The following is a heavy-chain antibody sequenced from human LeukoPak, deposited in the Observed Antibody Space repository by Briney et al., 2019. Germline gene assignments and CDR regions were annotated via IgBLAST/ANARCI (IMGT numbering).Heavy chain of an antibody. CDR2: MNPNSGNT. D-gene: IGHD3-10*01. CDR3: ARTMVRGVISAYDYGMDV. V-gene: IGHV1-8*01. J-gene: IGHJ6*02. CDR1: GYTFTSYD. Sequence: ASVKVSCKASGYTFTSYDINWVRQATGQGLEWMGWMNPNSGNTGYAQKFQGRVTMTRNISISTAYMELSSLRSEDTAVYYCARTMVRGVISAYDYGMDVWGQGTTVTVSS.